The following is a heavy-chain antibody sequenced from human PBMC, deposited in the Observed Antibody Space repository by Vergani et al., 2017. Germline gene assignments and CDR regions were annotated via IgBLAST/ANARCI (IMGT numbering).Heavy chain of an antibody. CDR1: GGSISSGGYY. J-gene: IGHJ4*02. V-gene: IGHV4-61*08. D-gene: IGHD3-10*01. Sequence: QVQLQESGPGLVKPSQTLSLTCTVSGGSISSGGYYWSWIRQPPGKGLEWIGYIYYSGSTNYNPSLKCRVTISLDTSKNQFSLKLSSVTAADTAIYYCARDFGDYFDYWGQGTLVIVSS. CDR2: IYYSGST. CDR3: ARDFGDYFDY.